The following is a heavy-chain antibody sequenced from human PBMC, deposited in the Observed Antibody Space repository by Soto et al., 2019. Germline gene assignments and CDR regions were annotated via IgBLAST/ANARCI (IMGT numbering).Heavy chain of an antibody. D-gene: IGHD6-19*01. CDR1: GFTFSSYA. Sequence: EAQLLESGGGLVQPGGSLRLSCAASGFTFSSYAMSWVRQAPGKGLEWVSAISGSGGSTYYADSVKGRFTISRDNSKNTLYLQMNSPRAEDTAVYYCAKTPAFIAVAAPFDSWGQGTLVTVSS. V-gene: IGHV3-23*01. CDR2: ISGSGGST. CDR3: AKTPAFIAVAAPFDS. J-gene: IGHJ4*02.